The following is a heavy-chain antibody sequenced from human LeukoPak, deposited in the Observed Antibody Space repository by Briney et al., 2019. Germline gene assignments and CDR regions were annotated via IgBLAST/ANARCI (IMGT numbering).Heavy chain of an antibody. CDR3: ARVGEYVLKD. V-gene: IGHV4-59*01. J-gene: IGHJ4*02. CDR2: IYYSGST. D-gene: IGHD3-16*01. Sequence: SETLSLTCTVSGGSISSYYWSWIRQPPGKGLEWIGYIYYSGSTNYNPSLKSRVTISVDTSKNQFSLKLSSVTAADTAVYYCARVGEYVLKDWGQGILVTVSS. CDR1: GGSISSYY.